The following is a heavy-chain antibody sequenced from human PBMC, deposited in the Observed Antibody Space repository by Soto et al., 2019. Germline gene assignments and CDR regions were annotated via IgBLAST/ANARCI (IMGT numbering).Heavy chain of an antibody. CDR1: GGSFSGYY. CDR2: INRSGST. Sequence: SETLSLTCAVYGGSFSGYYWTWIRQPPGTGLEWIGEINRSGSTNYNPSLKSRVTISLDTSKNQFSLKLTSVTSLDTAVYYCARDKITGLFDYWGQGTLVTVSS. D-gene: IGHD2-8*02. V-gene: IGHV4-34*01. J-gene: IGHJ4*02. CDR3: ARDKITGLFDY.